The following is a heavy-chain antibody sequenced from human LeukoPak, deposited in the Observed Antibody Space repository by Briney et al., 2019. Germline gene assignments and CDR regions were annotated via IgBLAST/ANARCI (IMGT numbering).Heavy chain of an antibody. J-gene: IGHJ4*02. V-gene: IGHV3-33*01. D-gene: IGHD3-22*01. CDR1: GFTFSSYG. Sequence: PGGSLRLSCAASGFTFSSYGMHWVRQAPGKGLEWVAFIWYDGSNKYYADSVKGRFTISRDNSKNTLCLQMNSLRAEDTAVYYCARDYYDNGGYYYDYWGQGTLVTVSS. CDR3: ARDYYDNGGYYYDY. CDR2: IWYDGSNK.